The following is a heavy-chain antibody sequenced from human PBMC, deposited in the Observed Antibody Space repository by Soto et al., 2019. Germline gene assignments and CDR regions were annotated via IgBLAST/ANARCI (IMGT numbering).Heavy chain of an antibody. D-gene: IGHD2-2*01. CDR1: GGTFSSYA. J-gene: IGHJ6*02. Sequence: QVQLVQSGAEVKKPGSSVKVSCKASGGTFSSYAISWVRQAPGQGLEWMGGIIPIFGTANYAQKFQGRVTVTADESTSKAYMGLSSLGSEDTAVDFWAPHVPAAGYYHGMDVWGQGTTVTVSS. V-gene: IGHV1-69*12. CDR2: IIPIFGTA. CDR3: APHVPAAGYYHGMDV.